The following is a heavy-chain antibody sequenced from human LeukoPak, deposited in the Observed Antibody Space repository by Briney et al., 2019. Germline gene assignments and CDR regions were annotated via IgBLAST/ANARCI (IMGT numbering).Heavy chain of an antibody. Sequence: GGSLRLSCAVSGFTFNSYWMSWVRQVPGKGLEWVAHINQDGSEKYYLDSVKGRFTISRASAKNSLYLQMNSLRAEDTAVYYCARHRTIVVVPNVLYFFDNWGQGTLVTVSS. CDR1: GFTFNSYW. D-gene: IGHD2-2*01. CDR2: INQDGSEK. CDR3: ARHRTIVVVPNVLYFFDN. J-gene: IGHJ4*02. V-gene: IGHV3-7*01.